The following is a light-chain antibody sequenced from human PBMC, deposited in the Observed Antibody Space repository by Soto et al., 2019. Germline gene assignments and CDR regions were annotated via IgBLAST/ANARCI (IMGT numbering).Light chain of an antibody. CDR3: QQRGHWPPIT. Sequence: VVLTQSPATLSLSPGERATLSCRPSQSVNKYLPWYQKKPGQAPRLLIFDASNRATGIPDRFSGSGYGTDFTLSISSLEPEDFAVYYCQQRGHWPPITFGQGTRLEIK. J-gene: IGKJ5*01. CDR2: DAS. CDR1: QSVNKY. V-gene: IGKV3-11*01.